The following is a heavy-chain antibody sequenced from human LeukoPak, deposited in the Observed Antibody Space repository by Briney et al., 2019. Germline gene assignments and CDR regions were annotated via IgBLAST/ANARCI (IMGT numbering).Heavy chain of an antibody. CDR3: ARVEYYGSGSYYGMDV. Sequence: RWASVKVSCKASGYTFTSYDINWVRQATGQGLEWMGWMNPNSGNTGYAQKFQGRVTMTRNTSISTAYMELSSLRSEDTAVYYCARVEYYGSGSYYGMDVWGLGTTVTVSS. CDR2: MNPNSGNT. CDR1: GYTFTSYD. D-gene: IGHD3-10*01. J-gene: IGHJ6*02. V-gene: IGHV1-8*01.